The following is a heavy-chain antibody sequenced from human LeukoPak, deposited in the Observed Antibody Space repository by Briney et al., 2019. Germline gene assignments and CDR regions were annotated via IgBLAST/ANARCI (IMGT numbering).Heavy chain of an antibody. CDR3: ATSDSSGYYFSYY. CDR2: ITGSGSYT. CDR1: GFTFSGYS. Sequence: GGSLRLSCAASGFTFSGYSMNWVRQAPGEGLEWVSSITGSGSYTYYADSVKGRFTISRDSAKNSLYLQMNSLRAEDTAVYYCATSDSSGYYFSYYWGQGTLVTVSS. V-gene: IGHV3-21*01. J-gene: IGHJ4*02. D-gene: IGHD3-22*01.